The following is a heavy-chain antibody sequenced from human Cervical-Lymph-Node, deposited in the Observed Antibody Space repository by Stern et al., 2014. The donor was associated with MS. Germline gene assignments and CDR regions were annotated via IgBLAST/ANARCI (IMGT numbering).Heavy chain of an antibody. CDR3: ARGPWQWLAYYYYGMDV. J-gene: IGHJ6*02. CDR1: GYTFTSYD. D-gene: IGHD6-19*01. Sequence: QMQLVQSGAEVKKPGASVKVSCKASGYTFTSYDINWVRQATGQGLEWMGWMNPNSGNTGYAQKFQGRVTMTRNTSISTAYMELSSLRSEDTAVYYCARGPWQWLAYYYYGMDVWGQGTTVTVSS. V-gene: IGHV1-8*01. CDR2: MNPNSGNT.